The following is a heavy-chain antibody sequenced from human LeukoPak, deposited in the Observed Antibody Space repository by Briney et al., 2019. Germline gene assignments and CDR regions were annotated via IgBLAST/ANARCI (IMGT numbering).Heavy chain of an antibody. CDR1: GFTFDDYA. V-gene: IGHV3-9*01. J-gene: IGHJ5*02. D-gene: IGHD4-17*01. CDR2: ISWNSGDI. Sequence: GGSLRLSCAASGFTFDDYARHWVRQGPGKGLEWVSGISWNSGDIGYADSVKGRFTISRDNAKNSLYLQMNSLRAEDTALYYCAKDPSDYGDYAGWFDPWGQGTLVTVSS. CDR3: AKDPSDYGDYAGWFDP.